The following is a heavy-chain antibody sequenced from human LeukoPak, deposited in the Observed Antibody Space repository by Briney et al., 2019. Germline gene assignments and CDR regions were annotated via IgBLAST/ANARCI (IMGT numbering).Heavy chain of an antibody. CDR3: AKEHLWFGNLYYFDY. J-gene: IGHJ4*02. CDR2: IRYDGSNK. V-gene: IGHV3-30*02. Sequence: QAGGSLRLSCAASGFTFSSYGMHWVRQAPGKGLEWVAFIRYDGSNKYYADSVKGRFTISRDNSKNTLYLQMNSLRAEDTAVYYCAKEHLWFGNLYYFDYWGQGTLVTVSS. CDR1: GFTFSSYG. D-gene: IGHD3-10*01.